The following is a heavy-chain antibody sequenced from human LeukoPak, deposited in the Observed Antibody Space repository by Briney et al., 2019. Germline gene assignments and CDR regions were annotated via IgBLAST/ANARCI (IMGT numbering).Heavy chain of an antibody. D-gene: IGHD3-10*01. CDR2: ISTSSSYI. V-gene: IGHV3-21*04. CDR1: GFTFNTYN. J-gene: IGHJ4*02. Sequence: GGSLRLSCAASGFTFNTYNMNWVRHAPGKGLEWVSSISTSSSYIYYADSVKGRFTISRDNSKNTMYLQMNSLRAEDTAVYYCAKIFSGSGSRPLDDYWGQGTLVTVSS. CDR3: AKIFSGSGSRPLDDY.